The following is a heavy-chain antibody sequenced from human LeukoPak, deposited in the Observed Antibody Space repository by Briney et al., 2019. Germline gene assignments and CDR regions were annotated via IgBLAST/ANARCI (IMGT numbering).Heavy chain of an antibody. V-gene: IGHV4-4*07. D-gene: IGHD4-17*01. CDR3: ARIYGDKFDY. Sequence: PSQTLSLTCTVSGASITHYYWSWIRQPAGKGLEWIGRIYTSGSTNYNPSLKSRVTMSGDTSKNQFSLKLRSVTAADTAVYYCARIYGDKFDYWGQGTLVTVSS. CDR1: GASITHYY. J-gene: IGHJ4*02. CDR2: IYTSGST.